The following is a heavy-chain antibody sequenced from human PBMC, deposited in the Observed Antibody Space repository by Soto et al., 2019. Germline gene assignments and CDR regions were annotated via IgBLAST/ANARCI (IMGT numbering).Heavy chain of an antibody. V-gene: IGHV3-30-3*01. J-gene: IGHJ4*02. CDR2: ISYDGSNK. D-gene: IGHD6-19*01. CDR3: ARDLVGSEAVAGTDY. Sequence: GGSLRLSCAASGFTFSSYAMHWVRQAPGKGLEWVAVISYDGSNKYYADSVKGRFTISRDNSKNTLYLQMNSLRAEDTAVYYCARDLVGSEAVAGTDYWGQGTLVTVSS. CDR1: GFTFSSYA.